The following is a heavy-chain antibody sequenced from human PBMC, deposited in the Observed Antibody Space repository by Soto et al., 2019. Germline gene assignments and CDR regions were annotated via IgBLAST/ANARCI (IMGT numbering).Heavy chain of an antibody. D-gene: IGHD3-3*01. J-gene: IGHJ4*02. CDR3: TRDQARITIFGVVIISLDY. CDR1: GFTFGDYA. Sequence: LILSCTASGFTFGDYAMSWVRQAPGKGLEWVGFIRSKAYGGATEYAASVKGRFTISRDDSKSIAYLQMNSLKTEDTAVYYCTRDQARITIFGVVIISLDYWGQGTLVTVSS. CDR2: IRSKAYGGAT. V-gene: IGHV3-49*04.